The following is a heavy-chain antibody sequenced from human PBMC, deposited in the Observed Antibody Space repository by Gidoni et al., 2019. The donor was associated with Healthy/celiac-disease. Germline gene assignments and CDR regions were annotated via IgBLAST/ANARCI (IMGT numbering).Heavy chain of an antibody. CDR1: GFTFSSYA. Sequence: EVQLLESGGGLVQPGGSLRLSCAASGFTFSSYAMSWVRQAPGKGLDVVSAISGSGGSTYYADSVKGRFTISRDNSKNTLYLQMNSLRAEDTAVYYCAKTRYYYGKPDAFDIWGQGTMVTVSS. CDR3: AKTRYYYGKPDAFDI. J-gene: IGHJ3*02. V-gene: IGHV3-23*01. D-gene: IGHD3-10*01. CDR2: ISGSGGST.